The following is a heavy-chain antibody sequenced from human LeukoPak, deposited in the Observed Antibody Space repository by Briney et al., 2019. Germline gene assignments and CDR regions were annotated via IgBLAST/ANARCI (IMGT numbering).Heavy chain of an antibody. J-gene: IGHJ4*02. CDR3: ARAQQLLNPFDY. CDR2: IYYSGST. CDR1: GVSLSCGGYY. V-gene: IGHV4-31*03. D-gene: IGHD6-13*01. Sequence: PSETLSLTCTVSGVSLSCGGYYWSWIRQHPGKGLEWIGYIYYSGSTYYNPSLKSRVTISVDTSKNQLSLKLSSVTAADTAVYYCARAQQLLNPFDYWGQGTLVTVSS.